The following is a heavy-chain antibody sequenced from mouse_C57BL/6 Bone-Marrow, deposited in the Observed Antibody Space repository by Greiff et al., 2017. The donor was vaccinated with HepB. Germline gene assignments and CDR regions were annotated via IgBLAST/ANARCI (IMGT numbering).Heavy chain of an antibody. CDR1: GYTFTDYN. CDR3: ARLLFFPYYFDY. Sequence: EVQLQQSGPELVKPGASVKIPCKASGYTFTDYNMDWVKQSHGKSLEWIGDINPNNGGTIYNQKFKGKATLTVDKSSSTAYMELRSLTSEDTAVYYCARLLFFPYYFDYWGQGTTLTVSS. CDR2: INPNNGGT. J-gene: IGHJ2*01. V-gene: IGHV1-18*01. D-gene: IGHD2-12*01.